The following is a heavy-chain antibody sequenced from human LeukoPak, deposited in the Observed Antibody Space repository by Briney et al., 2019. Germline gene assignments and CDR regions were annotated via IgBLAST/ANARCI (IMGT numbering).Heavy chain of an antibody. J-gene: IGHJ5*02. CDR2: IYYSGSI. Sequence: PSETLSLTCAVSGGSISSRSYDWGWIRQPPGKGLEWIGSIYYSGSIYYNPSLKSRVTLSIDTSKNQFSLKLTSVTAADTAVYYCARLNFNDWFDPWGQGALVTVSS. V-gene: IGHV4-39*01. CDR1: GGSISSRSYD. CDR3: ARLNFNDWFDP.